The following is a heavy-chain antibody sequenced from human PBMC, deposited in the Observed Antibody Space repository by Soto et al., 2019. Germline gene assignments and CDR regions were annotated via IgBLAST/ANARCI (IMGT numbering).Heavy chain of an antibody. CDR1: GGTFSSYT. D-gene: IGHD2-15*01. Sequence: SVKVSCKASGGTFSSYTISWVRQAPGQGLEWMGRIIPILGIANYAQKFQGRVTITADTSTSTAYMELSSLRSEDTAVYYCSSETLGYCSGGSCYRWFDYWGQGTLVTVSS. CDR2: IIPILGIA. J-gene: IGHJ4*02. CDR3: SSETLGYCSGGSCYRWFDY. V-gene: IGHV1-69*02.